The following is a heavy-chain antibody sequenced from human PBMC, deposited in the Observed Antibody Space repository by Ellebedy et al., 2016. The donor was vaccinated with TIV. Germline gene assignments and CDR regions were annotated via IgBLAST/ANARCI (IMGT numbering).Heavy chain of an antibody. J-gene: IGHJ6*02. V-gene: IGHV3-23*01. CDR2: ISGSGGST. Sequence: GGSLRLXXAVSGFTFSSYAMSWVRQAPGKGLEWVSAISGSGGSTYYADSVKGRFTISRDNSKNTLYLQMNSLRAEDTAVYYCAKDWGDRISLEYYGMDVWGQGTTVTVSS. CDR3: AKDWGDRISLEYYGMDV. D-gene: IGHD3-3*02. CDR1: GFTFSSYA.